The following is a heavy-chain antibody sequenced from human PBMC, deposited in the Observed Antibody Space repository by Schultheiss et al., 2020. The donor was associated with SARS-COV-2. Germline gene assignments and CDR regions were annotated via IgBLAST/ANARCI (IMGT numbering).Heavy chain of an antibody. CDR2: ISGSGGST. CDR3: AKDASELWELFDY. V-gene: IGHV3-23*01. D-gene: IGHD1-26*01. J-gene: IGHJ4*02. CDR1: GFTFDDYA. Sequence: GGSLRLSCAASGFTFDDYAMHWVRQAPGKGLEWVSAISGSGGSTYYADSVKGRFTISRDNSKNTLYLQMNSLRAEDTAVYYCAKDASELWELFDYWGQGTLVTVSS.